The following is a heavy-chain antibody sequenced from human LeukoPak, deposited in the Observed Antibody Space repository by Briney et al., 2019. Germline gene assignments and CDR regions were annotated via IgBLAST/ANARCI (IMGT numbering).Heavy chain of an antibody. D-gene: IGHD3-10*01. CDR1: GGSISSYH. V-gene: IGHV4-4*07. J-gene: IGHJ5*01. CDR2: IDSNGDT. CDR3: ARDRGLDGSDQLDS. Sequence: SETLSLTCAVSGGSISSYHWIWIRQPAGKGLEWIGRIDSNGDTVYNPSLKSRATMSLDMTNNQFSLKLSSVTAADTAVYYCARDRGLDGSDQLDSWGPGTLVTVSS.